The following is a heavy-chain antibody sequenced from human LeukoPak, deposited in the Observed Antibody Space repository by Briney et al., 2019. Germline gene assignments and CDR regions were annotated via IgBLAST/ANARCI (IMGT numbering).Heavy chain of an antibody. Sequence: GGSLRLSCAASGFTFSSYAMSWVRQAPGKGLEWVAVISYDGSNKYYADSVKGRFTISRDNSKNTLYLQMNSLRAEDTAVYYCASTGYSSSWVLQHWGQGTLVTVSS. CDR3: ASTGYSSSWVLQH. CDR2: ISYDGSNK. CDR1: GFTFSSYA. D-gene: IGHD6-13*01. V-gene: IGHV3-30-3*01. J-gene: IGHJ1*01.